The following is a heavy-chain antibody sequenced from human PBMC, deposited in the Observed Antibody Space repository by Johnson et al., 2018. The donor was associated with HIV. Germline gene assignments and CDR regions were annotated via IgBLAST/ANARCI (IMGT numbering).Heavy chain of an antibody. CDR1: GFTFNNYD. CDR2: INWNGGTT. CDR3: ARDKSGSYRGAFDV. Sequence: VQLVESGGGVVQPGRSLRLSCVASGFTFNNYDMDWVRQAPGKGLEWVSGINWNGGTTAYADSVKGRFTISRDNAKNSLFLQMNTLRAEDTALYYCARDKSGSYRGAFDVWGQGTMVTVSS. D-gene: IGHD1-26*01. V-gene: IGHV3-20*04. J-gene: IGHJ3*01.